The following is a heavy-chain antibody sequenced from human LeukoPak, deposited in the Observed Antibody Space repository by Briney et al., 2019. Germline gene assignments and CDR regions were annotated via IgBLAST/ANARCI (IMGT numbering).Heavy chain of an antibody. D-gene: IGHD1-1*01. CDR2: ISSSSSYI. Sequence: GGSLRLSCAASGFTFSSHAMGWVRQAPGKGLEWVSSISSSSSYIYYADSVKGRFTISRDNAKNSLYLQMNSLRAEDTAVYYCARERELEPDYWGQGTLVTVSS. CDR3: ARERELEPDY. CDR1: GFTFSSHA. V-gene: IGHV3-21*01. J-gene: IGHJ4*02.